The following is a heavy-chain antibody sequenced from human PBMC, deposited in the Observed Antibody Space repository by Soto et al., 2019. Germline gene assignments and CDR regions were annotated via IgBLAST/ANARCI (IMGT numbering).Heavy chain of an antibody. Sequence: QVQLVESGGSVVQPGRSLRLSCAASGFTFSSYGMHWVRQAPGKGLEWVAVIWYDGSNKYYADSVKGRFTISRDNSKNTLYLQMNSLRAEDTAVYYCARSSGSVGWFDPWGQGTLVTVSS. CDR3: ARSSGSVGWFDP. CDR1: GFTFSSYG. D-gene: IGHD1-26*01. CDR2: IWYDGSNK. V-gene: IGHV3-33*01. J-gene: IGHJ5*02.